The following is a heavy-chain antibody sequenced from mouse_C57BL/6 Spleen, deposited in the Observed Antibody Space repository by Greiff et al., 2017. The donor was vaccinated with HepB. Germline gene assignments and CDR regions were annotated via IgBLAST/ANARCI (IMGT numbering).Heavy chain of an antibody. Sequence: QVHVKQSGPGLVQPSQSLSITCTVSGFSLTSYGVHWVRQSPGKGLEWLGVIWSGGSTDYNAAFISRLSISKDNSKSQVFFKMNSLQADDTAIYYCARYGNPVFSYWYFDVWGTGTTVTVSS. D-gene: IGHD2-10*02. J-gene: IGHJ1*03. CDR2: IWSGGST. CDR3: ARYGNPVFSYWYFDV. CDR1: GFSLTSYG. V-gene: IGHV2-2*01.